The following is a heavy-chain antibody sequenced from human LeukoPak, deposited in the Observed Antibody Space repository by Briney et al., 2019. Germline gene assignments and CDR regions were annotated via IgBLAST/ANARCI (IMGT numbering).Heavy chain of an antibody. CDR1: GFTFSDYY. D-gene: IGHD7-27*01. J-gene: IGHJ4*02. V-gene: IGHV3-23*01. Sequence: PGGSLRLSCAASGFTFSDYYMSWVRQAPGKGLEWVSAISGSGGSTYYADSVKGRFTISRDNSKNTLYLQMNSLRAEDTAVYYCAKDGLGIWSRGYFDYWGQGTLVTVSS. CDR3: AKDGLGIWSRGYFDY. CDR2: ISGSGGST.